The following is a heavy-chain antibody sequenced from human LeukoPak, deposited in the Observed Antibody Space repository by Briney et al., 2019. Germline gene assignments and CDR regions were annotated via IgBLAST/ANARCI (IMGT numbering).Heavy chain of an antibody. CDR2: VYYSGST. D-gene: IGHD6-13*01. V-gene: IGHV4-30-4*01. CDR1: GGSISSGDYY. J-gene: IGHJ4*02. Sequence: PSQTLSLACTVSGGSISSGDYYWSGIRQPPGKGMEWIGYVYYSGSTYYNPSRKSRVTISVDTSKNQFSLKLSSVTAADTAVYYCARASSWPSFDYWGQGTLVTVSS. CDR3: ARASSWPSFDY.